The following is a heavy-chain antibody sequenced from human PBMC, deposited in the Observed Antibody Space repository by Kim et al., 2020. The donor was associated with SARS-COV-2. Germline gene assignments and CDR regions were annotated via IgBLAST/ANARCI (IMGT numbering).Heavy chain of an antibody. CDR1: GGSISSGGYY. V-gene: IGHV4-31*03. CDR3: ARGGTIFGVVTRPFDY. J-gene: IGHJ4*02. Sequence: SETLSRTCTVSGGSISSGGYYWSWIRQHSGKGLEWIGYIYYSGSTYYNPSLKSRVTISVDTSKNQFSLKLSSVTAADTAVYYCARGGTIFGVVTRPFDYWGQGTLVTVSS. D-gene: IGHD3-3*01. CDR2: IYYSGST.